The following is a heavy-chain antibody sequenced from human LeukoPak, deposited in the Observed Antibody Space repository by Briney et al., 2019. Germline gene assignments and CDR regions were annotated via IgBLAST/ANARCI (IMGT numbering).Heavy chain of an antibody. J-gene: IGHJ4*02. V-gene: IGHV3-23*01. CDR3: AKDLSSSSSVVVVAAKHDY. D-gene: IGHD2-15*01. Sequence: GGSLRLSCAASGFTFSSYAMSWVRQAPGKGLEWVSAISGSGGSTYYADSVKGRFTISRDNSKNTLYLQMNSLRAEDTAVYYCAKDLSSSSSVVVVAAKHDYWGQGTLATVSS. CDR1: GFTFSSYA. CDR2: ISGSGGST.